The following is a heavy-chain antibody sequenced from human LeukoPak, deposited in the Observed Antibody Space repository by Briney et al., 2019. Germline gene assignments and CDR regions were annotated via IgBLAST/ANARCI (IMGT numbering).Heavy chain of an antibody. CDR2: INSDGSST. V-gene: IGHV3-74*01. J-gene: IGHJ3*02. CDR3: AKEDYYDSNNAFDI. Sequence: PGGSLRLSCAASGFTFSSYWMHWVRQAPGKGLVWVSRINSDGSSTSYADSVKGRFTISRDNAKNSLYLQMNSLRAEDTALYYCAKEDYYDSNNAFDIWGQGTMVTVSS. D-gene: IGHD3-22*01. CDR1: GFTFSSYW.